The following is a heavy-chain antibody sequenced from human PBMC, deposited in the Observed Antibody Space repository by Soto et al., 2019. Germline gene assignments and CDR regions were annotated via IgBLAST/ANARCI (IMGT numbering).Heavy chain of an antibody. CDR1: GYTFTGYY. CDR3: ARVSAAAPYYYYGMDV. D-gene: IGHD6-13*01. Sequence: QVQLVQSGAEVKKPGASVKVSCKASGYTFTGYYMHWVRQAPGQGLEWMGWINPNSGGTNYAQKFQGWVTMTRDTSISTAYMELSRLRSDDTAVYYCARVSAAAPYYYYGMDVWGQGTTVTVSS. J-gene: IGHJ6*02. V-gene: IGHV1-2*04. CDR2: INPNSGGT.